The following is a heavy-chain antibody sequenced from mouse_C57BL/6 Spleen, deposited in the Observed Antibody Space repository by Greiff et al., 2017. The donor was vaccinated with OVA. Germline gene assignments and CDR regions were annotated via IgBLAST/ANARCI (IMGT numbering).Heavy chain of an antibody. V-gene: IGHV1-54*01. Sequence: QVQLQQSGAELVRPGTSVKVSCKASGYAFTNYLIEWVKQRPGQGLEWIGVINPGSGGTNYNEKFKGKATLTADKSSSTAYMQLSSLTSEDSAVYFCARYGTTVVGDYWGQGTTLTVSS. CDR2: INPGSGGT. D-gene: IGHD1-1*01. J-gene: IGHJ2*01. CDR1: GYAFTNYL. CDR3: ARYGTTVVGDY.